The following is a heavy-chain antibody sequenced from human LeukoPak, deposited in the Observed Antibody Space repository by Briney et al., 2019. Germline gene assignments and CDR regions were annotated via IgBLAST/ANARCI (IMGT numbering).Heavy chain of an antibody. CDR2: IAWNSGNT. CDR3: AKDMNSYGSGSSYNPWGPFDS. D-gene: IGHD3-10*01. CDR1: GFTLDNYA. V-gene: IGHV3-9*01. J-gene: IGHJ4*02. Sequence: GGSLRLSCAASGFTLDNYAMHWVRQAPGKGLEWVSGIAWNSGNTGFADSVKGRLTISRDNAENSLYLQMNSLTPEDTAFYFCAKDMNSYGSGSSYNPWGPFDSWGQGTLVTVSS.